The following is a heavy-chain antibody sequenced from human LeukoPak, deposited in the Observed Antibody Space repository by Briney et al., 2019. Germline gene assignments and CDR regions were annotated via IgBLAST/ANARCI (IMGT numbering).Heavy chain of an antibody. CDR1: GDTFTDYF. CDR2: IYPRNGGT. V-gene: IGHV1-2*02. D-gene: IGHD2-2*01. J-gene: IGHJ6*03. Sequence: VASVRVSSKPSGDTFTDYFTHGVRHGPGPGPEWRGWIYPRNGGTRYAQNFQGRVTMTTDTSTSTAYMEFRSLRSDDTAVYYCARAGYCSTTSCYEYFYYYYMDAWGKGTPVTVSS. CDR3: ARAGYCSTTSCYEYFYYYYMDA.